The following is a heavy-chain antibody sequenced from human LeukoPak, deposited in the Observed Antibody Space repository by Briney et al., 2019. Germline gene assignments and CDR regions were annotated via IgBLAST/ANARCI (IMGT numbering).Heavy chain of an antibody. CDR1: ELTLSDHY. Sequence: GGSLRLSCAASELTLSDHYMDWVRQAPGKGLEWIGRSRNKANSYTTEYAASVKGRFTVSRDDSKNSLYLQMNSLITEDTAMYYCARDAAIEPYTAFDLWGQGTMVTVSS. J-gene: IGHJ3*01. D-gene: IGHD2-2*02. V-gene: IGHV3-72*01. CDR2: SRNKANSYTT. CDR3: ARDAAIEPYTAFDL.